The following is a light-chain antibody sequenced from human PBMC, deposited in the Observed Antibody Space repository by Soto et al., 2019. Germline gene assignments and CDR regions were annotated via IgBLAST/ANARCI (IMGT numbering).Light chain of an antibody. CDR3: SSYAGINNLGV. Sequence: QSVLTQPPSASGSPGQSVTISCTGTSSDVGAYNYVSWYQQHPGKAPKLIIYEVNKWPSGVPDRFSGSKSGNTASLTVSGLQAEDEADYYCSSYAGINNLGVFGTGTKVTVL. J-gene: IGLJ1*01. CDR1: SSDVGAYNY. CDR2: EVN. V-gene: IGLV2-8*01.